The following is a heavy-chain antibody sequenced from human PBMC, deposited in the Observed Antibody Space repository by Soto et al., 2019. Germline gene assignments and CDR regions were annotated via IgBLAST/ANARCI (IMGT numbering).Heavy chain of an antibody. V-gene: IGHV3-23*01. CDR3: AKEPFGPDWYFDI. CDR1: GFTFRSYA. J-gene: IGHJ2*01. D-gene: IGHD3-10*01. Sequence: DVQLLESGGGLVQPGGSLRLSCAASGFTFRSYAMSWVRQAPGKGLEWVSGISGSGISTHYADSVKGRFTVSRDNSKNTLYLQMNSLRGEDTAVYTGAKEPFGPDWYFDIGGRGTLVTVSS. CDR2: ISGSGIST.